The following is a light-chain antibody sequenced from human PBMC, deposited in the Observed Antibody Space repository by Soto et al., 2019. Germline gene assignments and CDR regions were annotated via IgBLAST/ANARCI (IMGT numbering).Light chain of an antibody. CDR1: SDINVGSYN. J-gene: IGLJ1*01. Sequence: QPVLTQPPSSSASPGESARLTCTLPSDINVGSYNIYWYQQKPGCPPRYLLYYYSDSDKGQGSGVPSRFSGSKDASANTGILLISGLQSEDEADYYCMIWPSNASVFGTGTKLTVL. V-gene: IGLV5-37*01. CDR2: YYSDSDK. CDR3: MIWPSNASV.